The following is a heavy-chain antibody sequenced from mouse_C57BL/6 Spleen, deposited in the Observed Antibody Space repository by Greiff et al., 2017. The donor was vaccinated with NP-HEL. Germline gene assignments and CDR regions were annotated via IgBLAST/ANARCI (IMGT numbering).Heavy chain of an antibody. CDR3: ARGGNYKGYAMDY. D-gene: IGHD2-1*01. CDR2: ISSGSSTI. J-gene: IGHJ4*01. V-gene: IGHV5-17*01. Sequence: EVKLVESGGGLVKPGGSLKLSCAASGFTFSDYGMHWVRQAPEKGLEWVAYISSGSSTIYYADTVKGRFTISRDNAKNTLFLQMTSLRSEDTAMYYCARGGNYKGYAMDYWGQGTSVTVSS. CDR1: GFTFSDYG.